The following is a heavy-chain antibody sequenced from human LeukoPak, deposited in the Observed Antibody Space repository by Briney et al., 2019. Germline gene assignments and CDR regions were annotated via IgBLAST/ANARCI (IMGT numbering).Heavy chain of an antibody. J-gene: IGHJ4*02. CDR3: AKDRSMVRGVIQN. V-gene: IGHV3-11*01. Sequence: PGGSLRLSCVGSGFSFSDYFMSWIRQAPGKGLEWISDISRSDNTTRHIDSVKGRFTISRDNAKNTLYLQMNSLRAEDTAVYYCAKDRSMVRGVIQNWGQGTLVTVSS. D-gene: IGHD3-10*01. CDR1: GFSFSDYF. CDR2: ISRSDNTT.